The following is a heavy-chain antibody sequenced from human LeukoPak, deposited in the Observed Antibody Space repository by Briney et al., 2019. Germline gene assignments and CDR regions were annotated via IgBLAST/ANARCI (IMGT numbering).Heavy chain of an antibody. Sequence: GGSLRLSCAASGFTFSNYAMSWVRQAPGKGLEWVSTISGSGVTTYYVDSVKGRFTISRDNSKNTLYLQMNSLRAEDTAIFYCAKESPHFDYWGQGTLVTVSS. CDR2: ISGSGVTT. J-gene: IGHJ4*02. V-gene: IGHV3-23*01. CDR3: AKESPHFDY. CDR1: GFTFSNYA.